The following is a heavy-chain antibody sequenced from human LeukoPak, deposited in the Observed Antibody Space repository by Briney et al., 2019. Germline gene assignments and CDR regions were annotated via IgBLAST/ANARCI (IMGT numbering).Heavy chain of an antibody. J-gene: IGHJ5*02. Sequence: PSETLSLTCAVYGGSFSGYYWSWIRQPPGKGLEWIGEINHSGSTNYNPSLKSRVTISVDTPKNQFSLKLSSVTAADTAVYYCARGVGIAVAPRPVWFDPWGQGTLVTVSS. D-gene: IGHD6-19*01. V-gene: IGHV4-34*01. CDR1: GGSFSGYY. CDR3: ARGVGIAVAPRPVWFDP. CDR2: INHSGST.